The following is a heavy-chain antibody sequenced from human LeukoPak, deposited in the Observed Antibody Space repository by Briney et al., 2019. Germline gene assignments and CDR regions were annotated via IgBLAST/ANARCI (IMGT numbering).Heavy chain of an antibody. CDR3: RVLRYFDWIYFDY. CDR1: GVTFSSYW. J-gene: IGHJ4*02. V-gene: IGHV3-7*01. Sequence: GGSLRLSCAASGVTFSSYWISWVRQAPGKGLEWVANIKQDRSEKYYVDSVKGRFTISRDNAKNSLYLQMNSLRAEDTAVYYCRVLRYFDWIYFDYWGQGTLVAVSS. CDR2: IKQDRSEK. D-gene: IGHD3-9*01.